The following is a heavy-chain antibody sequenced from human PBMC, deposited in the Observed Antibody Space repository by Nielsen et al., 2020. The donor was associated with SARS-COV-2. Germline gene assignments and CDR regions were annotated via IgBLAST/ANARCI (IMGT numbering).Heavy chain of an antibody. CDR1: GFTFSSYE. V-gene: IGHV3-48*03. CDR3: ASHLTYDFWSGYPTYYYGMDV. D-gene: IGHD3-3*01. J-gene: IGHJ6*02. Sequence: GGSLRLSCAASGFTFSSYEMNWVRQAPGKGLEWVSYISSSGSTIYYADSVKGRFTISRDNAKNSLYLQMNSLRAEDTAVYYCASHLTYDFWSGYPTYYYGMDVWGQGTTVTVSS. CDR2: ISSSGSTI.